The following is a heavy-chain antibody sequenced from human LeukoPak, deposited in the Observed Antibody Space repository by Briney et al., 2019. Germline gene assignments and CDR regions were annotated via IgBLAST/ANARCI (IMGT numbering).Heavy chain of an antibody. Sequence: SETLSLTCVVSGGSFSGYYWSWIRQAPGKGLEWIGEIHHRGATNYKPSLRSRVTISGDTSKNQFSLTLTSVTAADTAVYYCARGILGYYYFDLWGRGTLVTVPS. CDR1: GGSFSGYY. CDR3: ARGILGYYYFDL. D-gene: IGHD3-22*01. V-gene: IGHV4-34*01. J-gene: IGHJ2*01. CDR2: IHHRGAT.